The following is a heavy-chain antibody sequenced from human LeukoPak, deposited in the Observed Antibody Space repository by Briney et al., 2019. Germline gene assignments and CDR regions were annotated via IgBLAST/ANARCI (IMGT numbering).Heavy chain of an antibody. J-gene: IGHJ4*02. V-gene: IGHV3-23*01. Sequence: GGSLRLSCAASGFTFNSYAMTWVRQAPGKGLEWVSAITSGGDTYYADSVKGRFTISRDNSKNTLYLQMSDLGAEDTAVYYCTKCAAGGGSCYGWYWGQGTLVTVSS. CDR1: GFTFNSYA. CDR3: TKCAAGGGSCYGWY. CDR2: ITSGGDT. D-gene: IGHD2-15*01.